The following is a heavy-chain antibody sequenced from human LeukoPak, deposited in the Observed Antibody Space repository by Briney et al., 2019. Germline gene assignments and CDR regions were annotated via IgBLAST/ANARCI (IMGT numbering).Heavy chain of an antibody. Sequence: PGGSLRLSSTTSGLTFNTCGMHWVRQAPGRGLEWLTLIRPDGTKKFYSDSVKGRFTVSRDNSKNMLYLEMNSLRSEDTAVYYCVKDNPVLHYWGQGILVTVSS. CDR3: VKDNPVLHY. CDR1: GLTFNTCG. V-gene: IGHV3-30*02. J-gene: IGHJ4*02. CDR2: IRPDGTKK.